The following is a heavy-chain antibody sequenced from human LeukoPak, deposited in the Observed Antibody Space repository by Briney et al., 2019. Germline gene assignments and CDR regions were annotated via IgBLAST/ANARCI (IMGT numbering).Heavy chain of an antibody. D-gene: IGHD4-17*01. J-gene: IGHJ4*02. CDR1: GFTVSSNY. Sequence: PGGSLRLSCAASGFTVSSNYMSWVRQAPGKGLEWVSLIYSGGSTYYADSVKGRFTISRDNSKNTLYLQMNSLRAEDTAVYYCAKSPTTVTTGFDYWGQGALVTVSS. V-gene: IGHV3-53*01. CDR3: AKSPTTVTTGFDY. CDR2: IYSGGST.